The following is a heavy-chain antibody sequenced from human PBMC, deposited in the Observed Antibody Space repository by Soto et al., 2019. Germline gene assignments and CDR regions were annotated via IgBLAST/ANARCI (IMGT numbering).Heavy chain of an antibody. CDR3: ARVYSGSYSDY. CDR1: GGSIRSNNW. D-gene: IGHD1-26*01. Sequence: SETLSLTCAVSGGSIRSNNWWSWVRQPPAKGLEWIGEIFHSGCTYYNPSLKTRVTISVDESKNHFSLKLSSVTAADTAVYYCARVYSGSYSDYWGQGTLVTVSS. J-gene: IGHJ4*02. V-gene: IGHV4-4*02. CDR2: IFHSGCT.